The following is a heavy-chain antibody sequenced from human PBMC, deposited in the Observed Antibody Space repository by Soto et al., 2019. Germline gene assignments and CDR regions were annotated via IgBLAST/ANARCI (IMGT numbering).Heavy chain of an antibody. Sequence: EVQLLESGGGLVQPGGSLRLSCTAAGFTFGYYAMSRVRQAPGKGLEWVSAMSASGGTTYYADSVKGRFTISRDNSQNMLYLQINSLRAEDTAVYYCAKSPNLRWYSNFDYWGQGTLVTVSS. CDR3: AKSPNLRWYSNFDY. V-gene: IGHV3-23*01. J-gene: IGHJ4*02. CDR1: GFTFGYYA. CDR2: MSASGGTT. D-gene: IGHD4-17*01.